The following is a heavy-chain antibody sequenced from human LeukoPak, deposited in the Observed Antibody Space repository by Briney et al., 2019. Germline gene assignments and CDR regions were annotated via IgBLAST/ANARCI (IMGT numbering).Heavy chain of an antibody. CDR2: FSSSGSTI. J-gene: IGHJ6*02. CDR3: ASVLEGSGSYPYYYYYGMDL. V-gene: IGHV3-48*03. CDR1: GFPFSSYE. D-gene: IGHD3-10*01. Sequence: AGGSLRLSCTASGFPFSSYEMNWVRHAPGKALEWVSYFSSSGSTIYYADSVKGRFTISRDNAKNTLYQQMDSLRAEDTAVYYCASVLEGSGSYPYYYYYGMDLWGQGTAVTVSS.